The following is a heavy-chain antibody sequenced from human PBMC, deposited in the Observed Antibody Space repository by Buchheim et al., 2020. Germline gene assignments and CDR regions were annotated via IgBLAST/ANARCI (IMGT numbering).Heavy chain of an antibody. V-gene: IGHV3-23*01. CDR2: ISGSGGTT. CDR1: GFTFSSYA. D-gene: IGHD5-18*01. J-gene: IGHJ4*02. CDR3: AREFEYSYGYTALGY. Sequence: EVQLLESGGGLVQPGGSPRLSCAASGFTFSSYAMSWVRQAPGKGLEWVSSISGSGGTTYYAESVKGRFTISRDNSRNTLFLQMNSLRAEDTAVYYCAREFEYSYGYTALGYWGQGTL.